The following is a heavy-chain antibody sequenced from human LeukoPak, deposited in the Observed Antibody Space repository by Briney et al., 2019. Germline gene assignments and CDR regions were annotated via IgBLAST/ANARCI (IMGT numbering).Heavy chain of an antibody. CDR3: ASGTIFGVIAPSSFHR. V-gene: IGHV4-59*12. J-gene: IGHJ5*02. CDR2: IFYGGNT. Sequence: SETLSLTCTVSDGSISSFYWTWIRQSPGKGLEWIGYIFYGGNTNYNPSLKIRVTMSMDTSKSQFSLKLTSVTAADTAVYYCASGTIFGVIAPSSFHRWGRGALVTVSS. D-gene: IGHD3-3*01. CDR1: DGSISSFY.